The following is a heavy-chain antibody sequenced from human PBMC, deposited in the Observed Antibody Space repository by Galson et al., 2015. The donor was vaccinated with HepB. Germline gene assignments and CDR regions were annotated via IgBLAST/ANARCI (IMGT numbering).Heavy chain of an antibody. CDR2: ITGSGYST. Sequence: SLRLSCAASGFTFSSYAMTWVRRTPGKGLDWVSTITGSGYSTYYADSVKGRFTISRDNSKNTLHLQMNSLRADDTAIYYCAKDSSSAWLFDSWGQGTLVTVSS. D-gene: IGHD6-19*01. CDR3: AKDSSSAWLFDS. J-gene: IGHJ4*02. V-gene: IGHV3-23*01. CDR1: GFTFSSYA.